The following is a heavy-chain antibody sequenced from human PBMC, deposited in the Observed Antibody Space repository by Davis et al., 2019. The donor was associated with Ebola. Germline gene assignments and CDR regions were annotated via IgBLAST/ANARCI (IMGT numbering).Heavy chain of an antibody. Sequence: SETLSLTCAVSGGSISSSNWWSWVRQPPGKGLEWIGEIYHSGSTNYNPSLKSQVTISVDTSKNQFSLKLSSVTAADTAVYYCARDQYYYDSSGYGRIRAFDIWGQGTMVTVSS. CDR3: ARDQYYYDSSGYGRIRAFDI. CDR1: GGSISSSNW. J-gene: IGHJ3*02. D-gene: IGHD3-22*01. V-gene: IGHV4-4*02. CDR2: IYHSGST.